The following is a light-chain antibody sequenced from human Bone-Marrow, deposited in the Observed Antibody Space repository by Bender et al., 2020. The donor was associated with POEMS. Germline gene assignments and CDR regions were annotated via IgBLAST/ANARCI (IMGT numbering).Light chain of an antibody. CDR3: CSYTGRYSSV. CDR2: TNN. J-gene: IGLJ3*02. Sequence: QSVLTQPPSVSGTPGQRVTISCSGSGSNIGGYPVNWYQQLPGTAPRLLIYTNNERPSGVPDRFSGSKSGNTASLTISGLQPEDEAEYYCCSYTGRYSSVFGGGTKLTVL. CDR1: GSNIGGYP. V-gene: IGLV1-44*01.